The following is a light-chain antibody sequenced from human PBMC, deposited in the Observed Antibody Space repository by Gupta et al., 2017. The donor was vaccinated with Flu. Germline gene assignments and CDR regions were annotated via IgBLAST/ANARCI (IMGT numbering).Light chain of an antibody. CDR3: QQYNSSPHS. CDR1: QSVSNW. J-gene: IGKJ2*03. Sequence: DIQMTQSPSTLSASVGDRVTITCRASQSVSNWLAWYQQKPGKAPQLLIYATSTLERGVPSRFSGSRSGTEFTLTISSLQPDDFATYFCQQYNSSPHSFGQGTKLE. V-gene: IGKV1-5*03. CDR2: ATS.